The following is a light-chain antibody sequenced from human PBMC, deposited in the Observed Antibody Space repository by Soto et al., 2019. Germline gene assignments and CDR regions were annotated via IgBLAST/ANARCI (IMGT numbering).Light chain of an antibody. V-gene: IGKV3-20*01. CDR3: QQYGSSPYT. J-gene: IGKJ2*01. CDR2: GVS. Sequence: IVLTQSPGTLSLSPGERATLSCRASQSVTSSYLAWYQQKPGQAPRLLVYGVSSRVTGIPDRFSGSGSGTDFTLTISRLEPEDFAVYYCQQYGSSPYTFGQGTKLEIK. CDR1: QSVTSSY.